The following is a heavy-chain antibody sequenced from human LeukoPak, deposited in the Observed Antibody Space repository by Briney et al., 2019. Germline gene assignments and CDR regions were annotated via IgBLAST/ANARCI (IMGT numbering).Heavy chain of an antibody. D-gene: IGHD3-22*01. CDR3: ARDQPYYYDSSGYYSDDY. CDR2: IYYSGST. Sequence: PSQTLSLTCTVSGGSISSGDYYWSWTRQPPGKGLEWIGYIYYSGSTYYNPSLKSRVTISVDTSKNQFSLKLSSVTAADTAVYYCARDQPYYYDSSGYYSDDYWGQGTLVTVSS. CDR1: GGSISSGDYY. J-gene: IGHJ4*02. V-gene: IGHV4-30-4*01.